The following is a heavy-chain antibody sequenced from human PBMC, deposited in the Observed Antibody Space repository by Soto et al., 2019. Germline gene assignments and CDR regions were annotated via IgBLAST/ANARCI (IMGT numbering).Heavy chain of an antibody. J-gene: IGHJ4*02. CDR3: ARVPTDIDYYDSSGYFDY. CDR2: IYYSGST. Sequence: SETLSLTCTVSGGSISSYYWSWIRQPPGKGLEWIGYIYYSGSTNYNPSLKSRVTISVDTSKNQFSLKLSSVTAADTAVYYCARVPTDIDYYDSSGYFDYWGQGTLVTVSS. D-gene: IGHD3-22*01. CDR1: GGSISSYY. V-gene: IGHV4-59*01.